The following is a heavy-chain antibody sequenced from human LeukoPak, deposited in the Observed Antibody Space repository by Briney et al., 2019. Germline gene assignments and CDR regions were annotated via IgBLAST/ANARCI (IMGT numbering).Heavy chain of an antibody. J-gene: IGHJ4*02. D-gene: IGHD6-19*01. CDR3: ARDLGSGWYTISYYFDY. V-gene: IGHV1-18*01. CDR2: ISAYNGNT. CDR1: GYTFTSYG. Sequence: ASVKVSCKASGYTFTSYGISWVRQAPGQGLEWMGWISAYNGNTNYAQKLQGRVIMTTDTSTSTAYMELRSLRSDDTAVYYCARDLGSGWYTISYYFDYWGQGTLVTVSS.